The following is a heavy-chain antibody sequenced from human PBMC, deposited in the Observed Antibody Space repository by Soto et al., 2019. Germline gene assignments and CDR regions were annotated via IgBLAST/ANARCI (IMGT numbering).Heavy chain of an antibody. CDR2: VNADGSST. J-gene: IGHJ4*02. V-gene: IGHV3-74*01. Sequence: EVQLVESGGGQVHPGGSLRLSCAASGFSFTHYRIHWVRQVPGKGLEWVCRVNADGSSTNYAGFAKGRFTISRDNSKNTAYLEMNNLRDDDTALYYCAKAGDWNYVFDFWGQGTSVIVSS. CDR3: AKAGDWNYVFDF. CDR1: GFSFTHYR. D-gene: IGHD1-7*01.